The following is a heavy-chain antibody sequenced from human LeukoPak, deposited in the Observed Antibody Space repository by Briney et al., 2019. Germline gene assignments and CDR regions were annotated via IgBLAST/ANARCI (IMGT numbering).Heavy chain of an antibody. D-gene: IGHD3-22*01. CDR1: GFTFSSYG. Sequence: PGGSLRLSCAASGFTFSSYGMHWVLQAPGKGLEWVAVISYDGSNKYYADSVKGRFTISRDNSKNTLYLQMNSLRAEDTAVYYCAKVDYYDSSGYGMDVWGQGTTVTVSS. V-gene: IGHV3-30*18. CDR3: AKVDYYDSSGYGMDV. CDR2: ISYDGSNK. J-gene: IGHJ6*02.